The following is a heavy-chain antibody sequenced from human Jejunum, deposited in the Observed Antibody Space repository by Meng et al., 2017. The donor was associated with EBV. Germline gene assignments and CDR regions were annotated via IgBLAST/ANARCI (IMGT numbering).Heavy chain of an antibody. CDR1: GYTFTTYA. CDR2: ISAYNGKT. J-gene: IGHJ4*02. V-gene: IGHV1-18*01. D-gene: IGHD4-11*01. Sequence: HVPLVKSVAEVKKPWASVKVSCKASGYTFTTYAIHWVRQAPGQGLEWMAWISAYNGKTNYAQNLQGRVTLTTDTSTTTTYMELRSLRSDDTAVYYCARDGPDYGNYINFDYWGQGTLVTVSS. CDR3: ARDGPDYGNYINFDY.